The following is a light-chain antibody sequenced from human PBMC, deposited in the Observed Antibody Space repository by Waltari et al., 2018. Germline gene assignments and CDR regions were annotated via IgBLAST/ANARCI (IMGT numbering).Light chain of an antibody. J-gene: IGKJ4*01. CDR3: QQYDTYPLT. CDR1: QSVLYSSNNKNF. Sequence: DIVMTQSPDSLAVSLGERATINCKSSQSVLYSSNNKNFLAWYQQKSGQPPKLLIYWASTRESGVPDRFSGSGSGTDFTLSISSLQPDDFATYFCQQYDTYPLTFGGGTKVEIK. CDR2: WAS. V-gene: IGKV4-1*01.